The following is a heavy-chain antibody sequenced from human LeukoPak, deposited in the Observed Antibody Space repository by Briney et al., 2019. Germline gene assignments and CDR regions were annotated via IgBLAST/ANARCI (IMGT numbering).Heavy chain of an antibody. V-gene: IGHV3-30*02. J-gene: IGHJ4*02. Sequence: GGSLRLSCAASGFTFSSYGMHWVRQAPGKGLEWVAFIRYDGSNKYYADSVKGRFTISRDNSKNTLYLQMNSLRSEDTAVYYCARVQYYDSSGYHPNFDYWGQGTLVTVSS. D-gene: IGHD3-22*01. CDR3: ARVQYYDSSGYHPNFDY. CDR2: IRYDGSNK. CDR1: GFTFSSYG.